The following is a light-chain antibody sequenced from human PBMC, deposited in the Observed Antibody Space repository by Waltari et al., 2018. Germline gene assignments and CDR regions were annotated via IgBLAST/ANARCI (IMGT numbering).Light chain of an antibody. J-gene: IGKJ4*01. CDR2: GAS. CDR3: QQANSFPLT. Sequence: IQMTQSPSSVSASVGDRVSITCRASQAISSYLAWYQQKPGKAPNLLIYGASSLQSGVRSRFSGSGSGTDFTLTISSLQLEDCATSYCQQANSFPLTFGGGTRVEIK. V-gene: IGKV1-12*01. CDR1: QAISSY.